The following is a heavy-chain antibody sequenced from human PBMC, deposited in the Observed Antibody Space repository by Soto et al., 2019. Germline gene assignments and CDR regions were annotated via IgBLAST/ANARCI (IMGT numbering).Heavy chain of an antibody. CDR2: IDGSSATT. V-gene: IGHV3-23*01. CDR1: GFTFSDYA. Sequence: EVQLLESGGGLVQPGGSLRLSCAASGFTFSDYAMSWVRQAPGKGLEWVSAIDGSSATTNYADSVKGRFTISRDNSKNTLFLHMSGLRAEDTAVYYCARDRRPSIYSGLAVWGQGTTVLVSS. J-gene: IGHJ6*02. D-gene: IGHD2-2*01. CDR3: ARDRRPSIYSGLAV.